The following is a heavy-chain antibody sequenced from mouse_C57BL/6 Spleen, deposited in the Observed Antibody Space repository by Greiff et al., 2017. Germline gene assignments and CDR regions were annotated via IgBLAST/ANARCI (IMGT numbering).Heavy chain of an antibody. D-gene: IGHD1-1*01. CDR1: GYTFTSYW. J-gene: IGHJ4*01. Sequence: VQLQQPGAELVMPGASVKLSCKASGYTFTSYWMHWVKQRPGQGLEWIGEIDPSDSYTNYNQKFKGKSTLTVDKSSSTAYMQLSSLTSEDSAVYYCARLHYYGSSHIAMDYWGQGTSVTVSS. V-gene: IGHV1-69*01. CDR2: IDPSDSYT. CDR3: ARLHYYGSSHIAMDY.